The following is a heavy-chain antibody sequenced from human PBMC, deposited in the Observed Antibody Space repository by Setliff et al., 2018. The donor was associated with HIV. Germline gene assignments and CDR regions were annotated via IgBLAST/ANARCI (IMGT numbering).Heavy chain of an antibody. V-gene: IGHV4-59*01. CDR2: IYYSGST. CDR1: GGSISTCY. Sequence: PSETLSLTCTVSGGSISTCYWSWIRQPPGKGLEWIGYIYYSGSTNYNPSLKSRVTISVDTSKNQFSLKLSSVTAADTAVYYCARAPSDYYYYYMDVWGKGTTVTVSS. CDR3: ARAPSDYYYYYMDV. J-gene: IGHJ6*03.